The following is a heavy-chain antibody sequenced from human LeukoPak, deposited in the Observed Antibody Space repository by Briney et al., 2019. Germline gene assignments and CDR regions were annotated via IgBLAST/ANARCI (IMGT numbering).Heavy chain of an antibody. D-gene: IGHD5-12*01. V-gene: IGHV3-9*01. Sequence: GGSLRLSCVASGFTFDDYAMHWVRQAPGKGLEWVSGISWNSGSIGYADSVKGRFTISRDNAKNSLYLQMNSLRAEDTALYYCVKDGCSDSGCPRLYNWFDPWGQGTLVIVSS. CDR2: ISWNSGSI. CDR3: VKDGCSDSGCPRLYNWFDP. J-gene: IGHJ5*02. CDR1: GFTFDDYA.